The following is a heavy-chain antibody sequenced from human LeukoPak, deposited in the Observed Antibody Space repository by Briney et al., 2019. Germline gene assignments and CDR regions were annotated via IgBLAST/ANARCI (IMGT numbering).Heavy chain of an antibody. CDR2: IYTSGST. CDR1: GGSISSGSYY. CDR3: AREGADYVWGSYRSQYYFDY. D-gene: IGHD3-16*02. Sequence: SETLSLTCTVSGGSISSGSYYWSWIRQPAGKGLEWIGRIYTSGSTNYNPSLKSRVTISVDTSKNQFFLKMSSVTAADTAVYYCAREGADYVWGSYRSQYYFDYWGQGTLVTVSS. J-gene: IGHJ4*02. V-gene: IGHV4-61*02.